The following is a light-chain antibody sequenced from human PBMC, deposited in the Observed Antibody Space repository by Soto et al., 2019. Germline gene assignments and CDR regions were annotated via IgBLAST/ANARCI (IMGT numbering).Light chain of an antibody. CDR1: QSVSSN. V-gene: IGKV3-15*01. J-gene: IGKJ1*01. CDR3: HQYNKWPRT. Sequence: EIVMTQSPATLSVSPGERATLSCWASQSVSSNLAWYQQKPGQAPRLLIYGASTRATGVPARFSGSGSGTEFTLTMSSLQSEEFAVYYCHQYNKWPRTFGQGTKVDIK. CDR2: GAS.